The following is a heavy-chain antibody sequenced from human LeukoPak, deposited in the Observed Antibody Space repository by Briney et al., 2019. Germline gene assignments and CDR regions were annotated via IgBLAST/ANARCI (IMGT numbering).Heavy chain of an antibody. CDR1: GYSFGIFG. J-gene: IGHJ5*02. Sequence: ASVKVSCKASGYSFGIFGISWVRQAPGQGLEWMGWISANNGNTNYAQNLQGRATMTTDTSTSTAYMELRSLRSDDTAVYYCARVGVVVPAAWFDPWGQGTLVTVSS. CDR3: ARVGVVVPAAWFDP. CDR2: ISANNGNT. D-gene: IGHD2-2*01. V-gene: IGHV1-18*01.